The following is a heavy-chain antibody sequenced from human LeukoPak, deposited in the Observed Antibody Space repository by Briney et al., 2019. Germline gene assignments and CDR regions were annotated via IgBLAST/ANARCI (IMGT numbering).Heavy chain of an antibody. Sequence: ASVKVSCKASGYTFPSYFMHWVRQAPGQGLEWMGIINPTGGSTTYAQKFQGRVTMTRDTSTSTVYMELSSLRSDDTAVYYCARDKTFDYWGQGTLVTVSS. CDR3: ARDKTFDY. CDR2: INPTGGST. J-gene: IGHJ4*02. CDR1: GYTFPSYF. V-gene: IGHV1-46*01.